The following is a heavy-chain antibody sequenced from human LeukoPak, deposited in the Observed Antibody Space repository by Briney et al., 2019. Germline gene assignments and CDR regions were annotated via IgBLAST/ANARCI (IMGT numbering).Heavy chain of an antibody. V-gene: IGHV3-48*02. D-gene: IGHD3-10*01. CDR1: GFTFSSYS. CDR2: ISSSSSTI. J-gene: IGHJ3*02. CDR3: APQGATMVRGVIIGPDAFDI. Sequence: PGGSLRLSCAASGFTFSSYSMNWVRQAPGKGLEWVSYISSSSSTIYYADSVKGRFTISRDNAKNSLYLQMNSLRDEDTAVYYCAPQGATMVRGVIIGPDAFDIWGQGTMVTVSS.